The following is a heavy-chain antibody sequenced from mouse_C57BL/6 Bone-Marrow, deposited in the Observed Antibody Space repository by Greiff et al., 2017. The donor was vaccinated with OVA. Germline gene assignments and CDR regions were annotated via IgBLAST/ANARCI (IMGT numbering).Heavy chain of an antibody. D-gene: IGHD1-1*01. CDR2: IYPGGGYT. CDR1: GYTFTNYW. J-gene: IGHJ4*01. CDR3: ARGSSPCYYAMDY. Sequence: QVQLQQSGAELVRPGTSVKMSCKASGYTFTNYWIGWAKQRPGHGLEWIGDIYPGGGYTNYNEKFKGKATLTADKSSSTAYMQFSSLTSEDSAIYYCARGSSPCYYAMDYWGQGTSVTVSS. V-gene: IGHV1-63*01.